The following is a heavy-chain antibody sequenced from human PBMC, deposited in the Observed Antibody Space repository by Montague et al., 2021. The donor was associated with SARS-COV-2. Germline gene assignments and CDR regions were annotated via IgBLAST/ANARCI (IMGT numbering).Heavy chain of an antibody. CDR1: GFTFNSYA. CDR3: ANHGGLLRTFDWSY. CDR2: IGGSGDYT. J-gene: IGHJ4*02. Sequence: SLRLSLSASGFTFNSYAMSWVRQAPGKGLEWVSGIGGSGDYTHYADSVRGRFTISRDNSKNTLFLQMDNLRGDDTAVYYCANHGGLLRTFDWSYWGQGTLVTVSS. D-gene: IGHD3-9*01. V-gene: IGHV3-23*01.